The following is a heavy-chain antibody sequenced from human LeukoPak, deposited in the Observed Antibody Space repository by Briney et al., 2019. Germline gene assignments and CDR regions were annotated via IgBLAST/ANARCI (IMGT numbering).Heavy chain of an antibody. Sequence: GESLKISCRGSGYTFSNYWIGWVRQMPGKGLEWMAIIFPGDSDRRYSPSFQGQVTISADRSIRTAYLRWSSLKASDTAIYYCARLSWDQYSFDFWDQGTQVTVSS. D-gene: IGHD1-26*01. CDR1: GYTFSNYW. V-gene: IGHV5-51*01. J-gene: IGHJ4*01. CDR2: IFPGDSDR. CDR3: ARLSWDQYSFDF.